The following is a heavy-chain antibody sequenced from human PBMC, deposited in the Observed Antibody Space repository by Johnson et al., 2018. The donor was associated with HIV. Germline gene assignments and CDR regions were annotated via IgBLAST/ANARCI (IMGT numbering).Heavy chain of an antibody. V-gene: IGHV3-20*04. J-gene: IGHJ3*02. D-gene: IGHD3-3*01. CDR2: ISWNSGSI. Sequence: MLLVESGGGVVRPGGSLRLSCAGSGFTFDDYGMNWVRQAPGKGLEWVSDISWNSGSIGYADSVKGRFTISRDNAKNSLYLQMNSLRAEDTALYYCAKSPMYYDSSGAFDIWGQGTMVTVSS. CDR3: AKSPMYYDSSGAFDI. CDR1: GFTFDDYG.